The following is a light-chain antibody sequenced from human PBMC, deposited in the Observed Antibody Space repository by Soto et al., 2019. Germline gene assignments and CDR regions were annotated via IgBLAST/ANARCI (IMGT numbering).Light chain of an antibody. V-gene: IGKV3-15*01. CDR1: QSVSSK. CDR2: GAS. CDR3: QQYNNWPLT. J-gene: IGKJ4*01. Sequence: EIVMTQSPATLSVSPEERATLSCRASQSVSSKLAWYQQKPGQAPRLIIYGASTRATGIPARFSGSGSGTEFTLTISSLQSEDFAAYYCQQYNNWPLTFGGGTKVDIK.